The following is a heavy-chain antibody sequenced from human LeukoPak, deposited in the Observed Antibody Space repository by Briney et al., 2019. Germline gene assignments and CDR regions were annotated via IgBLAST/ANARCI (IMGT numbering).Heavy chain of an antibody. CDR3: AMYYYDSSGYYYVSLDY. V-gene: IGHV1-69*05. CDR1: GGTFSSYA. CDR2: IIPIFGTA. D-gene: IGHD3-22*01. Sequence: ASVKVSCKASGGTFSSYAISWLRQAPGQGLEWMGRIIPIFGTANYAQKFQGRVTITTDESTSTAYMELSSLRSEDTAVYYCAMYYYDSSGYYYVSLDYWGQGTLVTVSS. J-gene: IGHJ4*02.